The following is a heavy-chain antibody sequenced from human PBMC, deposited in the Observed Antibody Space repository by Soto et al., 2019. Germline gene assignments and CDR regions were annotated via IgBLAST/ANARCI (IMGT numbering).Heavy chain of an antibody. CDR3: ARDGIGGTAFRGFLDY. D-gene: IGHD1-7*01. V-gene: IGHV4-31*03. CDR2: IYYSGST. J-gene: IGHJ4*02. CDR1: GGSISSGGYY. Sequence: SETLALTCTVSGGSISSGGYYWSRIRQHPGKGLEWIGYIYYSGSTYYNPSLKSRVTISVDTSKNQFSLKLSSVTAEDTAVYYCARDGIGGTAFRGFLDYWGQGTLVTVSS.